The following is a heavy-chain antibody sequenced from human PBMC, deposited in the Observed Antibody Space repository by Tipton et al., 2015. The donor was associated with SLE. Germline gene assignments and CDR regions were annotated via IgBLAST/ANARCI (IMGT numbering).Heavy chain of an antibody. CDR1: GFTFSGSA. D-gene: IGHD2-15*01. J-gene: IGHJ5*02. CDR2: IRSKANSYAT. CDR3: TRHEGSGGSWGKNWFDP. Sequence: SLRLSCAASGFTFSGSAMHWVRQASGKGLEWVGRIRSKANSYATAYAASVKGRFTISRDDSKNTAYLQMNSLKTEDTAVYYCTRHEGSGGSWGKNWFDPWGQGTLVTVSS. V-gene: IGHV3-73*01.